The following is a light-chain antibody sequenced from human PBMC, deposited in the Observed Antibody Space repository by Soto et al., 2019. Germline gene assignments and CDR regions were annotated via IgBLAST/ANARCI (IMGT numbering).Light chain of an antibody. V-gene: IGLV3-1*01. CDR2: QDD. CDR1: KLDNKY. CDR3: QAWDNSAVI. Sequence: SYELTQPPSVSVSPGQTACITCSGDKLDNKYVAWYRQKPGQSPLLIIFQDDRRPSGIPERFSGSNPGNTATLTISGTQVMDEADYFCQAWDNSAVIFGGGTKVTVL. J-gene: IGLJ2*01.